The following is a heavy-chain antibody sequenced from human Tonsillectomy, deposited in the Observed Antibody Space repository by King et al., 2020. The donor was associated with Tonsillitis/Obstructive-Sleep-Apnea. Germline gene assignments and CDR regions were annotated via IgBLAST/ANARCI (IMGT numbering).Heavy chain of an antibody. V-gene: IGHV3-13*04. Sequence: VQLVESGGGLVQPGGSLRLSCGASGFTFSSYDMHWVRQATGKGLEWGSVIGTAGDTYYLGSVKGRFSISRENAKNSLYLQMNSLRAGDTAVYYCARAGIAAAAPLDYWGQGTLVTVSS. D-gene: IGHD6-13*01. CDR1: GFTFSSYD. J-gene: IGHJ4*02. CDR3: ARAGIAAAAPLDY. CDR2: IGTAGDT.